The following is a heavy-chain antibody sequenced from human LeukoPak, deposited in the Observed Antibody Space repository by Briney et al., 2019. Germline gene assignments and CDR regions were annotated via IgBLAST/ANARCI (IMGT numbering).Heavy chain of an antibody. CDR1: GYSFTSYW. Sequence: GESLKISCKGSGYSFTSYWIGWVRQMPGKGLEWMGIIYPGDSDTRYSPSFQGQVTISADKSISTAYLQWSSLKASDTAMYYCARISGYDSYYYYGMDVWGQGTTVTVSS. J-gene: IGHJ6*02. D-gene: IGHD5-12*01. CDR3: ARISGYDSYYYYGMDV. CDR2: IYPGDSDT. V-gene: IGHV5-51*01.